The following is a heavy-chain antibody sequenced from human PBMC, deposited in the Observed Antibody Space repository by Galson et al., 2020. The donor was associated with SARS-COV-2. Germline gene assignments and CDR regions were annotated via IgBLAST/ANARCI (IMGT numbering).Heavy chain of an antibody. D-gene: IGHD3-22*01. CDR1: GYTFTSYG. CDR2: IRAYNGNT. J-gene: IGHJ3*02. Sequence: ASVKVSCKASGYTFTSYGISWVRQAPGHGLEWMGWIRAYNGNTNYAQKLQGRVTMTTDTSTSTAYMELRSLRSDDTAVYYCAREFPYYYDSSGLNAFDIWGQGTMVTVSS. CDR3: AREFPYYYDSSGLNAFDI. V-gene: IGHV1-18*01.